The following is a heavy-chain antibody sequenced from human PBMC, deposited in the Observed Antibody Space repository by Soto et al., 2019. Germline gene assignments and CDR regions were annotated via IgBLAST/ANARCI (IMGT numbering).Heavy chain of an antibody. CDR2: ISYDGSNK. Sequence: GGSLRLSCAASGFTFSSYGMHWVRQAPGKGLEWVAVISYDGSNKYYADSVKGRFTISRDNSKNTLYLQMNSLRAEDTAVYYCAKAALKGYYYCYMAVSGKGTTVTV. V-gene: IGHV3-30*18. J-gene: IGHJ6*03. CDR3: AKAALKGYYYCYMAV. CDR1: GFTFSSYG.